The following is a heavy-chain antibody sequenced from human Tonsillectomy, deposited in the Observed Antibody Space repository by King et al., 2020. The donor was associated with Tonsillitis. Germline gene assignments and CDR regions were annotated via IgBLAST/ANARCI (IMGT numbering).Heavy chain of an antibody. CDR1: GGSFSDCY. CDR2: INNSGST. D-gene: IGHD2-2*01. CDR3: ERGRLELPYWSSTNCYGGVGAFDL. J-gene: IGHJ4*02. Sequence: VQLQQWGAGLLKPSETLSLTCAVYGGSFSDCYWSWIRQTPGKGLEWIGEINNSGSTNYNPSLKSRVTVSRNPSKNLFSLKLPSVTAAVTAIYFCERGRLELPYWSSTNCYGGVGAFDLWGQGTLVTVSS. V-gene: IGHV4-34*01.